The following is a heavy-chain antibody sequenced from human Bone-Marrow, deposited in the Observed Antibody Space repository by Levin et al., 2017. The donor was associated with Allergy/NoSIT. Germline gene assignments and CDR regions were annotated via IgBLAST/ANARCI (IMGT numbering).Heavy chain of an antibody. CDR2: INHSGST. D-gene: IGHD3-10*01. CDR3: ARAPLRRRTPDTMVRGVIITAYAGWFDP. J-gene: IGHJ5*02. V-gene: IGHV4-34*01. CDR1: GGSFSGYY. Sequence: SETLSLTCAVYGGSFSGYYWSWIRQPPGKGLEWIGEINHSGSTNYNPSLKSRVTISVDTSKNQFSLKLSSVTAADTAVYYCARAPLRRRTPDTMVRGVIITAYAGWFDPWGQGTLVTVSS.